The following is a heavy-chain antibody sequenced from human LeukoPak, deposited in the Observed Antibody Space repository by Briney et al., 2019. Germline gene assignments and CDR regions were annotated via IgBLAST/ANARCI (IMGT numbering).Heavy chain of an antibody. Sequence: SETLSLTCTVSGGSISSYYWSWIRQPAGKGLEWIGRIYTSGSTNYNPSLKSRATMSVDTSKNQFSLKLSSVTAADTAVYYCAREWVDWGSSWYGYYYYYMDVWGKGTTVTISS. V-gene: IGHV4-4*07. J-gene: IGHJ6*03. CDR1: GGSISSYY. CDR3: AREWVDWGSSWYGYYYYYMDV. D-gene: IGHD6-13*01. CDR2: IYTSGST.